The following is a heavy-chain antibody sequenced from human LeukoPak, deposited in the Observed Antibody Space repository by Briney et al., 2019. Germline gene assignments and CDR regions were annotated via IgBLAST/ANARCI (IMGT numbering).Heavy chain of an antibody. D-gene: IGHD2/OR15-2a*01. J-gene: IGHJ5*02. V-gene: IGHV4-34*01. Sequence: ETLSLTCAVYGGSFSGYYWSWIRQPPGKRLEWIGEINHSGSTNYNPSLKSRVTISVDTSKNPFSLKLSSVAAADTAVYYLCRYLLSSNWFDPWGQGTLVTVSS. CDR2: INHSGST. CDR1: GGSFSGYY. CDR3: CRYLLSSNWFDP.